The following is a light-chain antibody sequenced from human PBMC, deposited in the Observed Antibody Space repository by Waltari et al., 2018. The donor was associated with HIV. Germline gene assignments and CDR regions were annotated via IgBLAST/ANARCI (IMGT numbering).Light chain of an antibody. J-gene: IGKJ1*01. CDR2: KAS. CDR1: QTIDSW. CDR3: EQNKSYPRT. Sequence: DTQMTQFPSTLSASVGDRVTIACRASQTIDSWIAWYQQKPGKAPRLLMYKASTVQRGVPYSFSGSGSETEFTLTISSLQPDDVATYGCEQNKSYPRTFSQGTKVEIK. V-gene: IGKV1-5*03.